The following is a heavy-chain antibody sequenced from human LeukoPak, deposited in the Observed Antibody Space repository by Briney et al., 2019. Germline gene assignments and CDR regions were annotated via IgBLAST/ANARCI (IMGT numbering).Heavy chain of an antibody. CDR3: TRAAIFYYGMDV. V-gene: IGHV3-74*01. Sequence: GGSLRLSCAPSGFTFTSFAMNWARQAPGKGLVWVARISSEGRTTNYADFVTGRFTISRDNAKNALYLEVNSLRAEDTAVYYCTRAAIFYYGMDVWGQGTTVSVSS. D-gene: IGHD6-25*01. J-gene: IGHJ6*02. CDR2: ISSEGRTT. CDR1: GFTFTSFA.